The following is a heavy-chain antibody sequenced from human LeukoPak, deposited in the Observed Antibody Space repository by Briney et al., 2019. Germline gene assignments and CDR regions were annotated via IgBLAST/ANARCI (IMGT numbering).Heavy chain of an antibody. Sequence: ASVKVFCKASGYTFTSYGISWVRQAPGQGLEWMGWISVYNGNTNYAQKLQGRVTMTTDTSTGTAYMELRSLRSDDTAVYYCARIDIVVVPAAAYGMDVWGQGTTVTVSS. CDR3: ARIDIVVVPAAAYGMDV. CDR2: ISVYNGNT. D-gene: IGHD2-2*01. CDR1: GYTFTSYG. J-gene: IGHJ6*02. V-gene: IGHV1-18*01.